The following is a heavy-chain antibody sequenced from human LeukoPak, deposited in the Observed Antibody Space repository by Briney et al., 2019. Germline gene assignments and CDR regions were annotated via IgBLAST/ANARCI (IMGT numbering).Heavy chain of an antibody. CDR1: GFTFSTYA. J-gene: IGHJ4*02. CDR2: IGCDGSNK. V-gene: IGHV3-30*02. D-gene: IGHD3-22*01. Sequence: PGGSLRLSCAASGFTFSTYAMHWVRQAPGKGLEWVAIIGCDGSNKHYADSVKGRFTISRDNSKNTLYLQMNSLRAEDTTVYYCAKDLAPSPFYYDSSGYYGADYWGQGTLVTVSS. CDR3: AKDLAPSPFYYDSSGYYGADY.